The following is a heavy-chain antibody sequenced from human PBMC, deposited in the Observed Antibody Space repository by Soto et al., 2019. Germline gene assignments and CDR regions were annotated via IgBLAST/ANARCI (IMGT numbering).Heavy chain of an antibody. V-gene: IGHV3-21*01. J-gene: IGHJ5*02. Sequence: GGSLRLSCAASGFTFSSYSMNWVRQAPGKGLEWVSSISSSSSYIYYADSVKGRFTISRDNAKNSLYLQMNSLRAEDTAVYYRARGGGTVLRFLEWLAPLGPWGQGTLVTVSS. D-gene: IGHD3-3*01. CDR2: ISSSSSYI. CDR3: ARGGGTVLRFLEWLAPLGP. CDR1: GFTFSSYS.